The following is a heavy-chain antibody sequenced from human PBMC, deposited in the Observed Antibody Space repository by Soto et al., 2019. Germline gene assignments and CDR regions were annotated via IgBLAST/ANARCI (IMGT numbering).Heavy chain of an antibody. J-gene: IGHJ4*02. Sequence: SVKVSCKASEGTFNSYAIAWVRQAPGQGLEWMGGIIPYYNTLNYAQKFQDRVTITADDSTNTVYMELSSLRSDDTAVYLCESGARRWYPYLFDSWAQGTLVTVSS. CDR2: IIPYYNTL. V-gene: IGHV1-69*13. CDR3: ESGARRWYPYLFDS. CDR1: EGTFNSYA. D-gene: IGHD6-13*01.